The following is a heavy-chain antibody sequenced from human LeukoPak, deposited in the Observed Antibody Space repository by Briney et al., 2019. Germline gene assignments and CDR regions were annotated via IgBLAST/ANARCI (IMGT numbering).Heavy chain of an antibody. CDR1: GFPFSSYW. Sequence: GGSLRLSCVASGFPFSSYWMHWVRQAPGKGLVWVSRINSDGSSTSYADSVKGRFTISRDNAKNTLYLQMNSLRAEDTAVYYCARGPDSGSAIDYGGQGTLVTVSS. D-gene: IGHD1-26*01. CDR3: ARGPDSGSAIDY. J-gene: IGHJ4*02. CDR2: INSDGSST. V-gene: IGHV3-74*01.